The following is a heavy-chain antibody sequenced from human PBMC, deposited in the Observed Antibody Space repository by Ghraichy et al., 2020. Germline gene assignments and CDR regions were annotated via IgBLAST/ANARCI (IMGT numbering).Heavy chain of an antibody. CDR3: ARGPRYYGGNLVHGPIDY. CDR1: GGSFSGYY. CDR2: INHSGST. D-gene: IGHD4-23*01. V-gene: IGHV4-34*01. J-gene: IGHJ4*02. Sequence: SETLSLTCAVYGGSFSGYYWSWIRQPPGKGLEWIGEINHSGSTNYNPSLKSRVTISVDTSKNQFSLKLSSVTAADTAVYYCARGPRYYGGNLVHGPIDYWGQGTLVTVSS.